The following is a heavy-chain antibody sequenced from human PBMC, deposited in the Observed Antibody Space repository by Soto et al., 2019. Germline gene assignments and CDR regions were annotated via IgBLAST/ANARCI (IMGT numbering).Heavy chain of an antibody. CDR3: TKEEGPYSSDWVGDFDY. J-gene: IGHJ4*02. D-gene: IGHD6-19*01. Sequence: QVRLVESGGGVVQPGRSLRISCAASGFTFSTYGMHWVRQAPGKGLEWVAVISYDGSNKYYADSVKGRLTISRDNSKNTLYLQMNSLRPEDTAVYYCTKEEGPYSSDWVGDFDYWGQGALVTVAS. V-gene: IGHV3-30*18. CDR1: GFTFSTYG. CDR2: ISYDGSNK.